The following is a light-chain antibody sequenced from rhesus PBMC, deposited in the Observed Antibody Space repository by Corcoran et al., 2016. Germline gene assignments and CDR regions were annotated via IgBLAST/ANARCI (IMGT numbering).Light chain of an antibody. Sequence: DIQMTQSPSSLSASVGDRVTITCRASQGINSWLAWYQQKPGTAPKLLIYKASSLESGVPSRFSGSGSGTDFTLTISSLQPEDFATYYCQQYNSAPFTFGPGTKLDIK. J-gene: IGKJ3*01. V-gene: IGKV1-21*01. CDR2: KAS. CDR1: QGINSW. CDR3: QQYNSAPFT.